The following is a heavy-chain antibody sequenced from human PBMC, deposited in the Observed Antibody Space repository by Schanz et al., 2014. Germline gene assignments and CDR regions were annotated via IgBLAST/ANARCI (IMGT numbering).Heavy chain of an antibody. V-gene: IGHV3-23*01. J-gene: IGHJ4*02. CDR1: GFTFSSYA. D-gene: IGHD2-2*01. CDR2: ISGGGGGYR. CDR3: VKEGTVVSRSHRDY. Sequence: EVQLLESGGGLVQPGGSLRLSCAVSGFTFSSYAMSWVRQAPGKGLEWVSTISGGGGGYRPYADSVKGRFTISRDNSINTLSLQMNSLSADDTAVYYCVKEGTVVSRSHRDYWGQGALVTVSS.